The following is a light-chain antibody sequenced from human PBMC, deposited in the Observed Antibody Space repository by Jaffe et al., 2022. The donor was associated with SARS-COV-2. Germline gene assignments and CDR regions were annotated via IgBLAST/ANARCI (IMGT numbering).Light chain of an antibody. CDR1: QSVTSTS. J-gene: IGKJ2*01. CDR3: QQQYGTSLYT. Sequence: EIVLTQSPATLSLSPGKRATLSCRASQSVTSTSLAWFQQKPGQAPRLLIYGASTRATGIPDRFSGSGSGTEFTLTISRLEPEDFAVYYCQQQYGTSLYTFGQGTKLEIK. V-gene: IGKV3-20*01. CDR2: GAS.